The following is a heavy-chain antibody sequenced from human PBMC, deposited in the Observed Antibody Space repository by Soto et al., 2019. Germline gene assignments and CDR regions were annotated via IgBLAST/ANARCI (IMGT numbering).Heavy chain of an antibody. CDR1: GGSISSGGYS. V-gene: IGHV4-30-2*01. CDR2: INHSGST. D-gene: IGHD3-10*01. J-gene: IGHJ4*02. Sequence: SETLSLTCAVSGGSISSGGYSWSWIRQPPGKGLEWIGYINHSGSTYYNPSLKSRVTISVDRSKNQFSLKLSSVAAADTAVYYCARAPDYYGSGSQFDYWGQGTLVTVSS. CDR3: ARAPDYYGSGSQFDY.